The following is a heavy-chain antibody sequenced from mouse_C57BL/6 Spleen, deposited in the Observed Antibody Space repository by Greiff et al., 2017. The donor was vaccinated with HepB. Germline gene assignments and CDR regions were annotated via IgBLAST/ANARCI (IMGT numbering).Heavy chain of an antibody. D-gene: IGHD1-1*01. J-gene: IGHJ4*01. CDR1: GYNFTSYW. CDR2: IDPSDSYT. V-gene: IGHV1-69*01. Sequence: QVQLQQPGAELVMPGASVKLSCKASGYNFTSYWMHWVKQRPGQGLEWIGEIDPSDSYTNYNQKFKGKSTLTVDKSSSTAYMQLSSLTSEDSAVYYCAREDYYGSRAMDYWGQGTSVTVSS. CDR3: AREDYYGSRAMDY.